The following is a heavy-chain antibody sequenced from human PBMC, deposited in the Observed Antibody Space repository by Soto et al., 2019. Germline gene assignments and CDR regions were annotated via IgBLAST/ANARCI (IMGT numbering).Heavy chain of an antibody. CDR2: IIPILGIA. CDR3: ARDQWKGFGELLHYYYYYGMDV. Sequence: GASVKVSCKASGGTFSSYTISWVRQAPGRGLEWMGRIIPILGIANYAQKFQGRVTITADKSTSTAYMELSSLRSEDTAVYYCARDQWKGFGELLHYYYYYGMDVWGQGTTVTVSS. V-gene: IGHV1-69*04. CDR1: GGTFSSYT. D-gene: IGHD3-10*01. J-gene: IGHJ6*02.